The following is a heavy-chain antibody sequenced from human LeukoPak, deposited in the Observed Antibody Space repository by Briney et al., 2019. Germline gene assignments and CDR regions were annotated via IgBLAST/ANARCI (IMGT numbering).Heavy chain of an antibody. V-gene: IGHV7-4-1*02. CDR2: INTNTGNP. CDR1: GYTFTSYA. J-gene: IGHJ5*02. Sequence: ASVKVSCKASGYTFTSYAMNWVRQAPGQGLEWMGWINTNTGNPTYAQGFTGRFVFSLDTSVSTAYLQISSLKAEDTAVYYCARGAAEYGSSDWFDPWGQGTLVTVSS. CDR3: ARGAAEYGSSDWFDP. D-gene: IGHD6-6*01.